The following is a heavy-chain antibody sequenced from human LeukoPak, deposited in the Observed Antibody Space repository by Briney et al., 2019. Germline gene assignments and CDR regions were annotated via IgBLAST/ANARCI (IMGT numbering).Heavy chain of an antibody. CDR2: TGTAGDT. CDR3: ARQRLHCSGGSCYSNGFDY. D-gene: IGHD2-15*01. J-gene: IGHJ4*02. Sequence: GGSLRLYCAASGLTFSSYDMHWVRQATGKGLEWVSATGTAGDTYYPGSVKGRFTISRENAKNSLYLQMNSLRAGDTAVYYCARQRLHCSGGSCYSNGFDYWGQGTLVTVSS. CDR1: GLTFSSYD. V-gene: IGHV3-13*01.